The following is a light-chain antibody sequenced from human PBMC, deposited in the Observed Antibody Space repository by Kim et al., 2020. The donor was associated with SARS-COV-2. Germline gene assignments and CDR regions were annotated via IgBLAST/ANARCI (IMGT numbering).Light chain of an antibody. CDR1: QSVINSY. Sequence: LSPGDRATLSCRASQSVINSYLAWYQQTPGQAPRLLVYGASSRAMGTPDRFSGSGSGTDFTLTISRLEPEDFAVYYCEQYGTPPYTFGQGTKLEIK. CDR2: GAS. V-gene: IGKV3-20*01. CDR3: EQYGTPPYT. J-gene: IGKJ2*01.